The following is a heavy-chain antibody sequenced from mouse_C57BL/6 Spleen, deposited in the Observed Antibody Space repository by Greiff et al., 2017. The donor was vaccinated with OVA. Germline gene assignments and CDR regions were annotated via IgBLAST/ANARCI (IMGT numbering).Heavy chain of an antibody. V-gene: IGHV1-64*01. D-gene: IGHD1-3*01. CDR3: ALTQGYAMDY. J-gene: IGHJ4*01. CDR2: IHPNSGST. Sequence: VQLQQPGAELVKPGASVKLSCKASGYTFTSYWMHWVKQRPGQGLEWIGMIHPNSGSTKYNEKFKSKATLTLDKSSSTAYMQLSSLTSEDSAVYYCALTQGYAMDYWGQGTSVTVSS. CDR1: GYTFTSYW.